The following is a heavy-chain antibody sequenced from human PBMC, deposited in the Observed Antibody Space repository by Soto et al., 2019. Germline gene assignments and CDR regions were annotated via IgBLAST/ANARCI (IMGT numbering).Heavy chain of an antibody. CDR2: IRSKAYGGTT. V-gene: IGHV3-49*03. J-gene: IGHJ3*02. CDR1: GFTFGDYA. CDR3: TRSKPPDYGDYADAFDI. Sequence: EVQLVESGGGSVQPGRSLRLSCTASGFTFGDYAMSWFRQAPGKGLEWVGFIRSKAYGGTTEYAASVKGRFTISRDDSKSIAYLQMNSLKTEDTAVYYCTRSKPPDYGDYADAFDIWGQGTMVTVSS. D-gene: IGHD4-17*01.